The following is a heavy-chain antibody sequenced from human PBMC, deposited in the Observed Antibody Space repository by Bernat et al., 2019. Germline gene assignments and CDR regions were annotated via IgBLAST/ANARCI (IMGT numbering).Heavy chain of an antibody. V-gene: IGHV3-30-3*01. CDR2: ISYDGSNK. J-gene: IGHJ4*02. CDR3: ARDFLRERWLHRLDY. D-gene: IGHD5-24*01. CDR1: GFTFSSYA. Sequence: QVQLVEPGGGVVQPGRSLRLSCAASGFTFSSYAMHWVRQAPGKGLEWVAVISYDGSNKYYADSVKGRFTISRDNSKNTLYLQMNSLRAEDTAVYYCARDFLRERWLHRLDYWGQGTLVTVSS.